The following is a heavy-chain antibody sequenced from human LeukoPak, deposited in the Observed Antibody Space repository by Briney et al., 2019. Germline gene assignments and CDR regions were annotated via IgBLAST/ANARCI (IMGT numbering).Heavy chain of an antibody. J-gene: IGHJ4*02. Sequence: SETLSLTCTVSGGSISSYYWSWLGQPPGKGLEWFGYIYYSGSTNYNPSLKSRVTISVDTSKNQFSLKLSSVTAADTAVYYCARHMGLGYSYGYPYFDYWGQGTLVTVSS. CDR3: ARHMGLGYSYGYPYFDY. CDR1: GGSISSYY. V-gene: IGHV4-59*08. D-gene: IGHD5-18*01. CDR2: IYYSGST.